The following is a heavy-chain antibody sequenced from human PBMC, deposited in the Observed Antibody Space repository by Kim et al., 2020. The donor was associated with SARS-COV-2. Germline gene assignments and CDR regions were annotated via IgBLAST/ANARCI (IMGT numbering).Heavy chain of an antibody. CDR3: AKDQAVGGIFGVVWAYQAHYYYGMDV. J-gene: IGHJ6*02. Sequence: GGSLRLSCAASGFTFSSYGMHWVRQAPGKGLEWVAVISYDGSNKYYADSVKGRFTISRDNSKNTLYLQMNSLRAEDTAVYYCAKDQAVGGIFGVVWAYQAHYYYGMDVWGQGTTVTVSS. CDR2: ISYDGSNK. V-gene: IGHV3-30*18. CDR1: GFTFSSYG. D-gene: IGHD3-3*01.